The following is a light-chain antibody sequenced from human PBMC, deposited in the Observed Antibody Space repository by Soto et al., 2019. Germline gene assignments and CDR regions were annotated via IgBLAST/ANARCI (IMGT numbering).Light chain of an antibody. J-gene: IGKJ1*01. CDR3: QQYSSYPWT. Sequence: EIVMTQSPGTLSVSPGERATLSCRASQSVDSNLAWYQQKPGQAPRLLIYGASTRATDMPGRFRGSGAGAEFTLTISSLQPDDFATYYCQQYSSYPWTFGQGTKVDIK. V-gene: IGKV3D-15*01. CDR2: GAS. CDR1: QSVDSN.